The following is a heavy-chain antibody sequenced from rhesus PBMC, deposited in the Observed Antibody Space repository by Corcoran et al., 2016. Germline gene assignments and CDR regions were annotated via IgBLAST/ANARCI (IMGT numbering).Heavy chain of an antibody. CDR3: ATIPLGRYCYSTSCYANTLDS. CDR1: GGAFRKYW. J-gene: IGHJ6*01. D-gene: IGHD2-2*01. V-gene: IGHV4-80*01. CDR2: INGDSGST. Sequence: QVQLQESGPRLVKPSETLSLTCVVSGGAFRKYWWTWIRRAPGKGLEWIGDINGDSGSTNYNPSLKSRVTISKDASKNQFSLKVNSVTAADTAVYYCATIPLGRYCYSTSCYANTLDSWGQGVVVTVSS.